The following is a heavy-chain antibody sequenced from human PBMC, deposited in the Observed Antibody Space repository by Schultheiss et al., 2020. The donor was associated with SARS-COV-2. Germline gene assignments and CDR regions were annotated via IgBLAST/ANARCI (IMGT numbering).Heavy chain of an antibody. CDR1: GFTFSSYA. CDR3: ARDGSSSGFDP. CDR2: ISYDGSNK. V-gene: IGHV3-30*03. J-gene: IGHJ5*02. D-gene: IGHD6-13*01. Sequence: GGSLRLSCAASGFTFSSYAMSWVRQAPGKGLEWVAVISYDGSNKYYADSVKGRFTISRDNSKNTLYLQMNSLRAEDTAVYYCARDGSSSGFDPWGQGTLVTVSS.